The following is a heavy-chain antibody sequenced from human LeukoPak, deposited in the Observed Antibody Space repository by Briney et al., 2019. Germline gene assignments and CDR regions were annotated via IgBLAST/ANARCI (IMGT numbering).Heavy chain of an antibody. J-gene: IGHJ4*02. CDR1: GGSISSSSYY. D-gene: IGHD3-22*01. CDR3: ARLIGNAFDY. V-gene: IGHV4-39*07. Sequence: KTSETLSLTCTVSGGSISSSSYYWGWIRQPPGKGLEWIGSIYYSGSTYYNPSLKSRVTISVDTSKNQFSLKLSSVTAADTAVYYCARLIGNAFDYWGQGTLVTVSS. CDR2: IYYSGST.